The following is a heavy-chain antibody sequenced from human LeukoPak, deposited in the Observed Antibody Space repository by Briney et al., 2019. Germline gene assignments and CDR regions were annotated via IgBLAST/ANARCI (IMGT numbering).Heavy chain of an antibody. CDR2: ISSTSSVI. CDR1: GSTFCSHT. D-gene: IGHD4-17*01. V-gene: IGHV3-48*01. Sequence: GGSLTLSWAASGSTFCSHTMNWVRQAPGKGLEWVSYISSTSSVIYYADSVKGRFTFSRDNSKNTLYLQMNSLRAEDTAVYYCARPKAMKTTLDPWGQGTLVTVSS. CDR3: ARPKAMKTTLDP. J-gene: IGHJ5*02.